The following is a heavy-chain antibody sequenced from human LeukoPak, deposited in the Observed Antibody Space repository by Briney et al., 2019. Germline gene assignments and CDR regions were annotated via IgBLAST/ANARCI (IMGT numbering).Heavy chain of an antibody. CDR3: ARGFKTAMVLL. CDR2: IYYSGST. J-gene: IGHJ4*02. Sequence: SETLSLTCTVSGGSISSGGYYWSWIRQHPGKGLEWIGYIYYSGSTYCNPSLKSRVTISVDTSKNQFSLKLSSATAADTAVYYCARGFKTAMVLLWGQGTLVTVSS. CDR1: GGSISSGGYY. V-gene: IGHV4-31*03. D-gene: IGHD5-18*01.